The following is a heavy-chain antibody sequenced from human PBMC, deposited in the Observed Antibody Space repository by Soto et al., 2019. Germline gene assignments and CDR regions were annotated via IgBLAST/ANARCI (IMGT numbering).Heavy chain of an antibody. Sequence: ASETLSLTCAVYGGSFSGYNWSWIRQPPGKGLEWIGEINHSGSTNYNPSLKSRVTISVDTSKNQFSLKLSSVTAADTAVYYCARGPPYYDFWSGFSYYFDYWGQGTLVTVSS. CDR3: ARGPPYYDFWSGFSYYFDY. V-gene: IGHV4-34*01. CDR1: GGSFSGYN. D-gene: IGHD3-3*01. J-gene: IGHJ4*02. CDR2: INHSGST.